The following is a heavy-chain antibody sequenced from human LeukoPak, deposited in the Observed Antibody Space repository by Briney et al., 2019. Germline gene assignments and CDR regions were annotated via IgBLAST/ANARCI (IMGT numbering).Heavy chain of an antibody. J-gene: IGHJ4*02. D-gene: IGHD6-13*01. CDR2: INHSGST. Sequence: PSETLSLTCTVSGGSISSSSYYWSWIRQPPGKGLEWIGEINHSGSTNYNPSLKSRVTISVDTSKNQFSLKLSSVTAADTAVYYCARGGWDKQKQQPYSYWGQGTLVTVSS. CDR3: ARGGWDKQKQQPYSY. CDR1: GGSISSSSYY. V-gene: IGHV4-39*07.